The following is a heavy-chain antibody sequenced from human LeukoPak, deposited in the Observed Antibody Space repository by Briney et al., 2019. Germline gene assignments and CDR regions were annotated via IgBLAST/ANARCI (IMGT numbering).Heavy chain of an antibody. J-gene: IGHJ6*02. Sequence: SETLSLTCTVSGYSISSGYYWGWIRQPPGKGLEWIGSIYHSGSTYYNPSLKSRVTISVDTSKNQFSLKLSSVTAADTAVYYCARDSWDSYGFDYYYGMDVWGQGTTVTVSS. CDR1: GYSISSGYY. V-gene: IGHV4-38-2*02. CDR3: ARDSWDSYGFDYYYGMDV. CDR2: IYHSGST. D-gene: IGHD5-18*01.